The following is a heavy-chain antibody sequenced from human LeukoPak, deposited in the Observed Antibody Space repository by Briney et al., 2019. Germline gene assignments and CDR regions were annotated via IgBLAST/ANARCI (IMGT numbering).Heavy chain of an antibody. CDR1: GDNVSSNSAT. D-gene: IGHD6-13*01. Sequence: SQTLSLTCAISGDNVSSNSATWNWIRQSPSRGLEWLGRTYYRSKWYNDYAVSVKSRITIIPDTSKNQFSLQLNSVAPDDTALYYCTGDRGVGAAVFFDYRGLGTLVTVSS. J-gene: IGHJ4*02. CDR3: TGDRGVGAAVFFDY. V-gene: IGHV6-1*01. CDR2: TYYRSKWYN.